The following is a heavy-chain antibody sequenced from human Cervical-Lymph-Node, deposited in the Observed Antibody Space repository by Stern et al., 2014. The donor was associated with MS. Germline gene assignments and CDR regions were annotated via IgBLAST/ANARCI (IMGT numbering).Heavy chain of an antibody. CDR1: GYSFTAYY. CDR3: ARVNGIFDSSGYYSY. Sequence: QVQLVQSGADIKKPGASVKVSCKASGYSFTAYYIHWVRQAPGQGLEWLGWINPNDPSSGGTKYAQKFQGRVTMTADTSIDTVYMELSSLRYDDTAVFFCARVNGIFDSSGYYSYWGQGTLVTVSS. J-gene: IGHJ4*02. V-gene: IGHV1-2*02. D-gene: IGHD3-22*01. CDR2: INPNDPSSGGT.